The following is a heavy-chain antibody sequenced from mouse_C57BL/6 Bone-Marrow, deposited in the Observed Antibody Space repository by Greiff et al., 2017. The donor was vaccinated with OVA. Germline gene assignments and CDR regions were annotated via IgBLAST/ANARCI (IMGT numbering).Heavy chain of an antibody. CDR2: ISNGGGST. J-gene: IGHJ4*01. V-gene: IGHV5-12*01. CDR3: ARLGLYYGSSYVDYAMDY. Sequence: EVKLVESGGGLVQPGGSLKLSCAASGFTFSDYYMYWVRQTPEKRLEWVAYISNGGGSTYYPDTVKGQFTISGDTAKNTLYLQMSRLKSEDTAMYYCARLGLYYGSSYVDYAMDYWGQGTSVTVSS. D-gene: IGHD1-1*01. CDR1: GFTFSDYY.